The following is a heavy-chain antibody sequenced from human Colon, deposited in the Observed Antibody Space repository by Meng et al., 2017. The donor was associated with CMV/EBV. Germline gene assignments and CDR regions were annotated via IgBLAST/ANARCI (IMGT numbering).Heavy chain of an antibody. CDR1: GYSFTGYY. V-gene: IGHV1-2*06. CDR3: ARDRASLYYQFDS. Sequence: QVQLVQSGFEVKRPGAAVKVSCKASGYSFTGYYLHWLRQAPGQRLEWLGRINTDDGDTKYAPKFRGRATMTSDTSITTAYMELDGLTSDDTATYYCARDRASLYYQFDSWGQGTLVTVSS. J-gene: IGHJ4*02. CDR2: INTDDGDT. D-gene: IGHD5/OR15-5a*01.